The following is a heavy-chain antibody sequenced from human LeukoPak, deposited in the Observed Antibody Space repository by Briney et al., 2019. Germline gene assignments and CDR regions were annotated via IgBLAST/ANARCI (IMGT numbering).Heavy chain of an antibody. J-gene: IGHJ3*02. CDR3: AKDNSWYSSGRDDAFDI. Sequence: PGGSLRLSCAASGFTFSSYWMYWVRQASGKGLEWVSAISGSGGSTYYADSVKGRFTISRDNSKNTLYLQMNSLRAEDTAVYYCAKDNSWYSSGRDDAFDIWGQGTMVTVSS. CDR2: ISGSGGST. D-gene: IGHD6-19*01. CDR1: GFTFSSYW. V-gene: IGHV3-23*01.